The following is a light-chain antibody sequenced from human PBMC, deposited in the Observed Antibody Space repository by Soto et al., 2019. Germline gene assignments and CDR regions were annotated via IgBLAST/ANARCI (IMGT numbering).Light chain of an antibody. CDR2: GAS. CDR3: QQYGSSIT. CDR1: QSISSW. Sequence: DIQMTQSPSTLSASVGDRVTSXXRASQSISSWLAWYQQKPGKAPDIIISGASTRATGTPARFSGRGSGTDFTLTISRLEPEDFAVYYCQQYGSSITFGQGTRLEIK. J-gene: IGKJ5*01. V-gene: IGKV1-5*01.